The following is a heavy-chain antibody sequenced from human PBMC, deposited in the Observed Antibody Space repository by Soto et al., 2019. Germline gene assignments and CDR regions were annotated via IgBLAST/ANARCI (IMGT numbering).Heavy chain of an antibody. CDR3: ASARTGDLAYYYYGMDA. CDR1: GYTFTSYY. Sequence: ASVKVSCKASGYTFTSYYMHWVRQAPGQGLEWMGIINPSGGSTSYAQKFQGRVTMTRDTSTSTVYMELSSLRSEDTAVYYCASARTGDLAYYYYGMDAWGQGTTVTVSS. V-gene: IGHV1-46*01. J-gene: IGHJ6*02. CDR2: INPSGGST. D-gene: IGHD7-27*01.